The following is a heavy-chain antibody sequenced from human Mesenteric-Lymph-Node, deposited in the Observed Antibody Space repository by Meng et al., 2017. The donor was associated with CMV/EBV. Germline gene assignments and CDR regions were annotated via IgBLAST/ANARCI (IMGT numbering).Heavy chain of an antibody. CDR2: ISSSGTTI. CDR1: GFTFSDYY. V-gene: IGHV3-11*04. CDR3: TKEVSSNSGGGY. D-gene: IGHD2-2*01. J-gene: IGHJ4*02. Sequence: CAVSGFTFSDYYMNWIRQAPGKGLEWVSFISSSGTTIKYADSVKGRFTISRDNAKNSLYLQMNSLRAEDTAVYYCTKEVSSNSGGGYWGQGTLVTSPQ.